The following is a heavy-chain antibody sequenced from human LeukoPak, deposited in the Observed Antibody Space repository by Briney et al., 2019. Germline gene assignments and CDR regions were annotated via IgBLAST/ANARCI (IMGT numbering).Heavy chain of an antibody. CDR1: GGSINSYY. V-gene: IGHV4-59*01. Sequence: PSETMSLTCTVSGGSINSYYWSWNRQPPGKGLEWIGYCYYSGNTTHNPSLRGRVTISVATSKDQFSLKMSSVTDAATAVYYCARGQYYNEPDYWGQGTLVTVSS. D-gene: IGHD3-22*01. J-gene: IGHJ4*02. CDR2: CYYSGNT. CDR3: ARGQYYNEPDY.